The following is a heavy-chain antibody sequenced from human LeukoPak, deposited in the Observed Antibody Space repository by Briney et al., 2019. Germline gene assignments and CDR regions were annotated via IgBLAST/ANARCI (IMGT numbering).Heavy chain of an antibody. CDR3: ARAELLWFGELSRTGYYFDY. CDR2: IIPIFGTA. J-gene: IGHJ4*02. D-gene: IGHD3-10*01. V-gene: IGHV1-69*13. CDR1: GGTFSSYA. Sequence: SVKVSCKASGGTFSSYAISWVRQAPGQGLEWMRGIIPIFGTANYAQKFQGRVTITADESTSTAYMELSSLRSEDTAVYYCARAELLWFGELSRTGYYFDYWGQGTLVTVSS.